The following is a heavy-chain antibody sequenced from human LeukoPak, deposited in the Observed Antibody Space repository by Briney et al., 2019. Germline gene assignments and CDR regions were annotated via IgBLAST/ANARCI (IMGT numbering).Heavy chain of an antibody. CDR1: GFIVSNSQ. CDR2: IDRGGST. J-gene: IGHJ4*02. Sequence: GGSLRLSCAASGFIVSNSQMTWVRQAPGKGLEWVSFIDRGGSTYYADFVRGRFTISRDNSKNTLFFQMNSLRAEDTAIYYCAHYGDNSDDGLWGQGTLVTVSS. CDR3: AHYGDNSDDGL. D-gene: IGHD4-23*01. V-gene: IGHV3-53*01.